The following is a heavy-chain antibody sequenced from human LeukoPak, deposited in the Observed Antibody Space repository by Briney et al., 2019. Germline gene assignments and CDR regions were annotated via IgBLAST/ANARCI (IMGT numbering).Heavy chain of an antibody. J-gene: IGHJ4*02. CDR3: AKESPYCSGSNCRQYYFDY. Sequence: PGGSLRLSCVGSGFTFSSYAMSWVRQAPGKGLEWVSAISGSDGRTFYADSVKGRFAISRDNTENTVYLQMGSLRAEDTAVYYCAKESPYCSGSNCRQYYFDYWGQGTLVTVSS. CDR2: ISGSDGRT. CDR1: GFTFSSYA. D-gene: IGHD2-15*01. V-gene: IGHV3-23*01.